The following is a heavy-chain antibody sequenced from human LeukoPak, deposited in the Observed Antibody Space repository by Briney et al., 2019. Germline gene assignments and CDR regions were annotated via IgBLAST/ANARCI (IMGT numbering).Heavy chain of an antibody. V-gene: IGHV4-34*01. CDR1: GGSFSGYY. D-gene: IGHD2-2*03. Sequence: SETLSLTCAVYGGSFSGYYWSWIRQPPGKGLEWIGEINHSGSTNYNPSLKSRVTISVDTSKNQFSLKLSSVTAADTAVYYCARHAPGYCSSTSCAIFFDYWGQGTLVTVSS. CDR2: INHSGST. CDR3: ARHAPGYCSSTSCAIFFDY. J-gene: IGHJ4*02.